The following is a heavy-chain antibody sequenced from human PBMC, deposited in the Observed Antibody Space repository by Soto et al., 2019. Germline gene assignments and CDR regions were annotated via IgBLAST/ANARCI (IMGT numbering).Heavy chain of an antibody. Sequence: DVQLLESGGDLVQPGESLRLSCATSGFTFSNYVMTWVRHAPGEGLEDVSSITADGNIYAYADSVRGRFTSSRDNSKETLSLQMNSLRVEDTSRYYCAKGSSRDCYQWGQGTLVTVSS. V-gene: IGHV3-23*01. CDR3: AKGSSRDCYQ. D-gene: IGHD2-21*01. CDR2: ITADGNIY. CDR1: GFTFSNYV. J-gene: IGHJ1*01.